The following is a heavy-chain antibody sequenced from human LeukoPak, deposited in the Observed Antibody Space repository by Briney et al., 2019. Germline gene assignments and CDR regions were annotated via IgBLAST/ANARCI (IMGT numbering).Heavy chain of an antibody. V-gene: IGHV4-59*08. CDR2: IYYSGST. CDR1: GGSISSYY. CDR3: ARRLNSGSHHDAFDI. J-gene: IGHJ3*02. Sequence: SETLSLTCTVSGGSISSYYWSWIRQPPGKGLEWIGYIYYSGSTNYNPSLKSRVTISVDTPKNQFSLKLSSVTAADTAVYYCARRLNSGSHHDAFDIWGQGTMVTVSS. D-gene: IGHD1-26*01.